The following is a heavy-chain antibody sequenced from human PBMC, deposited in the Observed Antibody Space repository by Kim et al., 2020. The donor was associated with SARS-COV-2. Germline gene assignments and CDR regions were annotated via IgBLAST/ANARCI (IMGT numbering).Heavy chain of an antibody. CDR2: IKQDGSEK. CDR3: AREGGSYEGGIFDY. CDR1: GGSISSSSYY. V-gene: IGHV3-7*01. J-gene: IGHJ4*02. D-gene: IGHD1-26*01. Sequence: ETLSLTCTVSGGSISSSSYYWGWIRQPPGKGLEWVANIKQDGSEKYYVDSVKGRFTISRVNAKNSLYLQMNSLRAEDTAVYYCAREGGSYEGGIFDYWGQRTLVTVSS.